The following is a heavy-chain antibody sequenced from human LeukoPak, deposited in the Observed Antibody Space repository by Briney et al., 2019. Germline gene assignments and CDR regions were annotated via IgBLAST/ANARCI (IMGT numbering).Heavy chain of an antibody. Sequence: GGSLRLSCAASGFTFSSYSMIWVRQAPGKGLEWVSYISSSSSTIYYADSVKGRFTISRDNSKNTLYLQMNSLRAEDTAVYYCAKGANDYVWGSYRSRYVNYFDYWGQGTLVTVSS. J-gene: IGHJ4*02. CDR3: AKGANDYVWGSYRSRYVNYFDY. D-gene: IGHD3-16*02. V-gene: IGHV3-48*01. CDR2: ISSSSSTI. CDR1: GFTFSSYS.